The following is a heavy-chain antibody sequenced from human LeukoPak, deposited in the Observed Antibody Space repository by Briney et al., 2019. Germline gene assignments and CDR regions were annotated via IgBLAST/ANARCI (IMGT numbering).Heavy chain of an antibody. Sequence: SQTLSLTCTVSGYSINNYYWSWIRQPPGKGPEWIGYVSYSGTPDYNPSLKSRATISLDTSRNQFSLQLSSVTAADTAEYYCARQKWDRLTYYYYGMDVWGQGTTVTVSS. D-gene: IGHD1-26*01. CDR3: ARQKWDRLTYYYYGMDV. J-gene: IGHJ6*02. V-gene: IGHV4-59*08. CDR1: GYSINNYY. CDR2: VSYSGTP.